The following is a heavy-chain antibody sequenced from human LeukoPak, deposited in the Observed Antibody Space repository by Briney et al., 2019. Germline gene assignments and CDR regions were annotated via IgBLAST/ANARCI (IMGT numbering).Heavy chain of an antibody. CDR1: GGSISSSSYY. V-gene: IGHV4-39*01. CDR3: ARCPVDLMITFGGVIVD. J-gene: IGHJ4*02. Sequence: PSETLSLTCTVSGGSISSSSYYWGWIRQPPGKGLEWIGSIYYSGSTYYNPSLKSRVTISVDTSKNQFSLKLSSVTAADTAVYYCARCPVDLMITFGGVIVDWGQGTLVTVSS. D-gene: IGHD3-16*02. CDR2: IYYSGST.